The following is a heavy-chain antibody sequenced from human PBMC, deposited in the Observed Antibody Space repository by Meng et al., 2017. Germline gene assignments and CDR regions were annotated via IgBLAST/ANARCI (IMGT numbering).Heavy chain of an antibody. CDR1: GFTFSSYA. CDR3: AKVSYSGSYKLGFDP. CDR2: ISGSGGST. D-gene: IGHD1-26*01. V-gene: IGHV3-23*01. J-gene: IGHJ5*02. Sequence: GESLKISCAASGFTFSSYAMSWVRQAPGKGLEWVSAISGSGGSTYYADSVKGRFTISRDNSKNTLYLQMNSLRAEDTAVYYCAKVSYSGSYKLGFDPWGQGTRVTCSS.